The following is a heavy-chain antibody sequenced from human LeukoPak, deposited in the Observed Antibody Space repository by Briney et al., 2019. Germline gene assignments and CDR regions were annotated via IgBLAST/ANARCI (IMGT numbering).Heavy chain of an antibody. CDR1: GGSFSSYA. V-gene: IGHV1-69*13. D-gene: IGHD5-12*01. CDR3: ARAEAATISIDY. J-gene: IGHJ4*02. CDR2: IIPIFGTA. Sequence: ASVKVSCKASGGSFSSYAISWVRQAPGQGLEWMGGIIPIFGTANYAQKFQGRVTITADESTSTAYMELSSLRSDDTAVYYCARAEAATISIDYWGQGTLVTVSS.